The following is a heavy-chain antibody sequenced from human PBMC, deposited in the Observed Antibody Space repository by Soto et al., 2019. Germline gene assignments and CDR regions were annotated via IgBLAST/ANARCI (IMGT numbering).Heavy chain of an antibody. D-gene: IGHD3-10*01. CDR1: GYTFTSYG. V-gene: IGHV1-18*01. J-gene: IGHJ4*02. CDR3: ARGPPGRYGSGSPLDY. Sequence: GASVKVSCKAAGYTFTSYGISWVRQAPGQGLEWMGWISAYNGNTNYAQKLQGRVTMTTDTSTSTAYMELSSLRSEDTAVYYCARGPPGRYGSGSPLDYWGQGTLVTVSS. CDR2: ISAYNGNT.